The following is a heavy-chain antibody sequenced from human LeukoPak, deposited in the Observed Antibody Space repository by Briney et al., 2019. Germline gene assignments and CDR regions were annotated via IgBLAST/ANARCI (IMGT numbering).Heavy chain of an antibody. Sequence: QPGGSLRLSCAASGFTFDDYAMHWVRQAPGKGLEWVSLISGDGGSTHYADSVKGRFTISRDNSKNSLYLQMNSLRTEDTALYYCAKDMLELQDYYYYYYMDVWGKGTTVTVSS. J-gene: IGHJ6*03. CDR1: GFTFDDYA. D-gene: IGHD1-7*01. CDR2: ISGDGGST. CDR3: AKDMLELQDYYYYYYMDV. V-gene: IGHV3-43*02.